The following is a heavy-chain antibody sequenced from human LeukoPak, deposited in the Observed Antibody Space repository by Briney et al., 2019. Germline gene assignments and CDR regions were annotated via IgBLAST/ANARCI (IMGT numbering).Heavy chain of an antibody. J-gene: IGHJ4*02. V-gene: IGHV3-48*04. CDR3: ASQSCGSSTRAPDF. D-gene: IGHD1-26*01. CDR2: ISSSSRSK. Sequence: PGGSLRLSCETSGVTFSSFSLNWVRQAPGKGLEWLSYISSSSRSKYYADSVKGRFIVSRDNAKNSLYLQMDSLRAEDTALYYCASQSCGSSTRAPDFWGQGTLVTVSS. CDR1: GVTFSSFS.